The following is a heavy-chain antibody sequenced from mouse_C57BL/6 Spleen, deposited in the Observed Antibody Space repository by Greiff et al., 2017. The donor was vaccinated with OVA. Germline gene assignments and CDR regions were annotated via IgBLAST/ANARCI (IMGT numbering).Heavy chain of an antibody. CDR3: ARGLSYDYFDY. V-gene: IGHV1-69*01. Sequence: VQLQQPGAELVMPGASVKLSCKASGYTFTSYWLHWVKQRPGQGLEWIGAIDPSDSYTNYNQKFKGKSTLTVDKSSSTAYMQLSSLTSEDSAVYYCARGLSYDYFDYWGQGTTLTVAS. D-gene: IGHD2-4*01. J-gene: IGHJ2*01. CDR2: IDPSDSYT. CDR1: GYTFTSYW.